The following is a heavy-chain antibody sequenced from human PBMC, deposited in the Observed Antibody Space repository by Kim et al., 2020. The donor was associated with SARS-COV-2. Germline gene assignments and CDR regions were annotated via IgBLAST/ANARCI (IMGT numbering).Heavy chain of an antibody. V-gene: IGHV5-51*01. D-gene: IGHD3-22*01. J-gene: IGHJ4*02. CDR3: ARHFYDSSGPFDY. Sequence: YSPSFQGQVTISADKSISTDYLQWSSLKASDTAMYYCARHFYDSSGPFDYWGQGTLVTVSS.